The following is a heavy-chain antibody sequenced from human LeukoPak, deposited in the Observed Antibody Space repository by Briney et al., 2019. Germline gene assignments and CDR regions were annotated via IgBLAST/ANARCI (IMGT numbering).Heavy chain of an antibody. CDR2: IIPIFGTA. CDR1: GGTFSSYA. J-gene: IGHJ6*03. CDR3: ARDGQFRSSSSQTAYYYYMDV. D-gene: IGHD6-13*01. V-gene: IGHV1-69*05. Sequence: RASVKVSCTASGGTFSSYAISWVRQAPGQGLEWMGRIIPIFGTANYAQKFQGRVTITTDESTSTAYMELSSLRSEDTAVYYCARDGQFRSSSSQTAYYYYMDVWSKGTTVTVSS.